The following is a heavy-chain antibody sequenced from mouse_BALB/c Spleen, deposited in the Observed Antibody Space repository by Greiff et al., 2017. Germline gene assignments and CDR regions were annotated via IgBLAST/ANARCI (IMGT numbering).Heavy chain of an antibody. V-gene: IGHV3-2*02. CDR2: ISYSGST. CDR1: GYSITSDYA. CDR3: ARGNLMDY. Sequence: VQLQQSGPGLVKPSQSLSLTCTVTGYSITSDYAWNWIRQFPGNKLEWMGYISYSGSTSYNPSLKSRISITRDTSKNQFFLQLNSVTTEDTATYYCARGNLMDYWGQGTSVTVSS. J-gene: IGHJ4*01.